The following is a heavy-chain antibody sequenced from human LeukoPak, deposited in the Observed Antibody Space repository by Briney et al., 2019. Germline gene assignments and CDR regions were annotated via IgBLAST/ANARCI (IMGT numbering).Heavy chain of an antibody. V-gene: IGHV4-59*08. Sequence: PSETLSLTCTVSGGSISSYYWSWIRQPPGKGLEWIGDIYYSGSTNYTPSLKSRVTISVDTSKNQFSLKLSSVTAADTAVYYCARHKAEYYDSSGYYSPPKYWGQGTLVTVSS. CDR2: IYYSGST. D-gene: IGHD3-22*01. J-gene: IGHJ4*02. CDR1: GGSISSYY. CDR3: ARHKAEYYDSSGYYSPPKY.